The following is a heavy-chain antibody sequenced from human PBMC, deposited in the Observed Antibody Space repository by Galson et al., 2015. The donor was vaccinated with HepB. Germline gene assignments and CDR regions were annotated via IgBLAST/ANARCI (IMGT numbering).Heavy chain of an antibody. Sequence: SLRLSCAASGFTFSNAWMSWVRQAPGKGLEWVGRIKSKTDGGTTDYAAPVKGRFTISRDNSKNTLYLQMNSLRAEDTAVYYCARARGYGDSYFDYWGQGTLVTVSS. CDR3: ARARGYGDSYFDY. D-gene: IGHD4-17*01. CDR2: IKSKTDGGTT. V-gene: IGHV3-15*01. CDR1: GFTFSNAW. J-gene: IGHJ4*02.